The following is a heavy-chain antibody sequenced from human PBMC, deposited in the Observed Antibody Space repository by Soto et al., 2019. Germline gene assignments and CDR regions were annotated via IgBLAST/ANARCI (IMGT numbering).Heavy chain of an antibody. J-gene: IGHJ4*02. D-gene: IGHD3-3*01. V-gene: IGHV4-39*01. CDR3: ASPRLGNYDFLSGYYDLDY. CDR1: GASISSSRSY. Sequence: SETLSLTCTVSGASISSSRSYWGWVRQPPGKGLEWIVSFYYTGGTYSTYYNPSLKSRVTISVDASKSQFSLNLRSVTAADPAVYYCASPRLGNYDFLSGYYDLDYWGQGTLVTVSS. CDR2: FYYTGGT.